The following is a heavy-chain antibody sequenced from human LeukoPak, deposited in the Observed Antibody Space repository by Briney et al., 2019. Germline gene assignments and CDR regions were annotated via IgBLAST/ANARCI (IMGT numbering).Heavy chain of an antibody. CDR3: AKSVARVSGWYGLDV. V-gene: IGHV3-23*01. D-gene: IGHD6-19*01. J-gene: IGHJ6*04. CDR2: ISGSGGST. Sequence: GGSPILYCAASGFTFSSYAMSWVRQAPGKGLEWVSSISGSGGSTYYADSVKGRFTISRDNSENTLYLQMNSLRAEDTAVYYCAKSVARVSGWYGLDVWGEGTTVTVSS. CDR1: GFTFSSYA.